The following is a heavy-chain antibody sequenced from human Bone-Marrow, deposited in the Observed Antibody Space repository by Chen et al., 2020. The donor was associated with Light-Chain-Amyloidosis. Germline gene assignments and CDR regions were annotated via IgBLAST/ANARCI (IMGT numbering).Heavy chain of an antibody. D-gene: IGHD2-2*02. CDR2: FDPEDGET. J-gene: IGHJ5*02. CDR3: AIVGTSGYTWFDP. Sequence: QVQLVQSGAEVKKPGASVKVSCKVSGYTLADLSMHWVRQAPGKGLEWMGGFDPEDGETIYTQKFQGRVTVTEDTSTDTAYMELSGLTSEDTAVYYCAIVGTSGYTWFDPWGQGTLVTVSS. CDR1: GYTLADLS. V-gene: IGHV1-24*01.